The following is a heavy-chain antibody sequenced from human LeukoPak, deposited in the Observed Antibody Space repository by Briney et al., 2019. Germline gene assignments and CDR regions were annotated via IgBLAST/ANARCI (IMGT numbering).Heavy chain of an antibody. Sequence: PSETLSLTCTVSGVSISSGGYYWSWIRQHPGKGREWIGYIYYSGSTYYNPSLKSRVTISVDTSKNQFSLKLSSVTAADTAVYYCAAYMVRGVSNWFDPWGQGTLVTVSS. CDR1: GVSISSGGYY. V-gene: IGHV4-31*03. D-gene: IGHD3-10*01. J-gene: IGHJ5*02. CDR3: AAYMVRGVSNWFDP. CDR2: IYYSGST.